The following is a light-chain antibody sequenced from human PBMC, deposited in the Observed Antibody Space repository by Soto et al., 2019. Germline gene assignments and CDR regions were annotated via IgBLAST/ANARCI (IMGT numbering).Light chain of an antibody. CDR1: SSNIGAGYD. CDR3: QSYDSSLSASV. Sequence: QSALTQPPSVSGAPGQRVTISCTGSSSNIGAGYDVHWYQQLPGTAPKLLIYGNNNRPSGVPDRFSGSKSGTSASLAITGLQAEDEADYYCQSYDSSLSASVFGGGTKLTVL. J-gene: IGLJ3*02. V-gene: IGLV1-40*01. CDR2: GNN.